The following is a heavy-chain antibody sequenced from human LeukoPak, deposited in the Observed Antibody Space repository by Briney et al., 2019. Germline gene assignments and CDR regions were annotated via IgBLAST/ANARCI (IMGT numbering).Heavy chain of an antibody. D-gene: IGHD3-3*01. CDR3: ARAGITIFGVVSNWFDP. J-gene: IGHJ5*02. CDR2: IYYSGST. Sequence: SETLSLTCTVSGGSISSYYWSWIRQPPGKGLEWIGYIYYSGSTNYNPSLKSRVTISVDTSKNQFSLKLSSVTAADTAVYYCARAGITIFGVVSNWFDPWGQGTLVTVSS. V-gene: IGHV4-59*01. CDR1: GGSISSYY.